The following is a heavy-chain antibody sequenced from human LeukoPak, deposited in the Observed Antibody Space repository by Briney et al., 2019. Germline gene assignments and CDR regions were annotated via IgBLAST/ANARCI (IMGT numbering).Heavy chain of an antibody. V-gene: IGHV3-23*01. CDR1: GFTFSSYA. J-gene: IGHJ4*02. Sequence: GGSLRLSCAASGFTFSSYAMSWVRLAPGKGLEWVSAISGSGGSTYYADSVKGRFTISRDNSKNTLYLQMNSLRAEDTAVYYCAKVDYYYDSKLLDYWGQGTLVTVSS. CDR3: AKVDYYYDSKLLDY. CDR2: ISGSGGST. D-gene: IGHD3-22*01.